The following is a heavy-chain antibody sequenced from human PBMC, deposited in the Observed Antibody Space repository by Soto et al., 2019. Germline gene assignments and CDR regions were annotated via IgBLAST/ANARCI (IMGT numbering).Heavy chain of an antibody. V-gene: IGHV3-7*01. CDR3: ATFLLVGSFDI. J-gene: IGHJ3*02. Sequence: GGSLRLSCAASGFTFSGYWMSCVRQAPGKGLEWVASIKPDGSGKYNVDSVKGRFTISSDNAKNTLSLQMNSLRAEDTAVYYCATFLLVGSFDIWGQGTMVTVSS. D-gene: IGHD1-26*01. CDR2: IKPDGSGK. CDR1: GFTFSGYW.